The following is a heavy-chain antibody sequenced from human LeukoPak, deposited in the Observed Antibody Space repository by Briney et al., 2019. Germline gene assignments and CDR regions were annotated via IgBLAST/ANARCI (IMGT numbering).Heavy chain of an antibody. CDR1: GGTFKNFD. CDR2: FSPLFGIT. Sequence: ASVKVSCKSPGGTFKNFDITWVRQAPGQGLEWMGGFSPLFGITNYGQKFQGRLTITTDESTSAAYMELSRLSSEDTAVYYCATKKYYDFWSGYDIWGQGTLVTVSS. CDR3: ATKKYYDFWSGYDI. V-gene: IGHV1-69*05. J-gene: IGHJ4*02. D-gene: IGHD3-3*01.